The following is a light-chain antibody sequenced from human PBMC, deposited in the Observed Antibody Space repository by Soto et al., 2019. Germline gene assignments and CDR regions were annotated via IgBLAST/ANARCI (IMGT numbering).Light chain of an antibody. CDR2: GAS. CDR3: QQYFTSPYT. CDR1: QSVTSNF. Sequence: EIVLTQSPGTLSLSPGERATLSCRASQSVTSNFLAWYQRKPGQAPRLLIHGASGRATGIPDRFSGSGSGTVFTLTTSRLEPEDCAVYYCQQYFTSPYTFGQGTKLEIK. V-gene: IGKV3-20*01. J-gene: IGKJ2*01.